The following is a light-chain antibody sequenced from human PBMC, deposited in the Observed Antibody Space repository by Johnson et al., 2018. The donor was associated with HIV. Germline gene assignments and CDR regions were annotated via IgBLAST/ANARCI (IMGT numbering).Light chain of an antibody. CDR1: SSNIGNNY. V-gene: IGLV1-51*02. Sequence: QSLLTQPPSVSAAPGQKVTISCSGSSSNIGNNYVSWYQQLPGTAPKLLIYENNKRPSGIPDRFSGSKSGTSATLGITGLQTGDEADYYCGTWDSSLSAGVFGTGTKVTV. CDR3: GTWDSSLSAGV. J-gene: IGLJ1*01. CDR2: ENN.